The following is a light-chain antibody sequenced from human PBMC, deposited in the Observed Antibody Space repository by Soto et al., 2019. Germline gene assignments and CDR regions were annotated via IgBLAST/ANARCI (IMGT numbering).Light chain of an antibody. CDR1: RGVSSN. Sequence: EMVLTQSPATLSVSPGERATLSCRASRGVSSNLAWYQQKPGQAPRLLIYAASSRATGIPDRFSGSGSGTDFTLTISRLEPEDFAVYYCQQYGYSPTFGGGTKVDIK. CDR3: QQYGYSPT. V-gene: IGKV3-20*01. CDR2: AAS. J-gene: IGKJ4*01.